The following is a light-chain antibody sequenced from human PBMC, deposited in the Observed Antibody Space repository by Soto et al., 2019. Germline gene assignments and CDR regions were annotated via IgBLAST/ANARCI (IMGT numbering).Light chain of an antibody. CDR1: QGVSTW. Sequence: IQMTQSPSSVSASVGDRVTITCRASQGVSTWLAWYQQKPGKAPKLLIYETSILQSGVPSRFSGSGSGTDFTLTISGLQPEEFATYYCQQANSFPFTFGPGTKVDMK. CDR2: ETS. V-gene: IGKV1D-12*01. J-gene: IGKJ3*01. CDR3: QQANSFPFT.